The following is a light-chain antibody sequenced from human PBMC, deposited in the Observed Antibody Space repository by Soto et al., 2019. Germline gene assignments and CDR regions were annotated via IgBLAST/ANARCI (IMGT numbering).Light chain of an antibody. J-gene: IGLJ1*01. CDR2: INN. CDR1: SSNIGRST. V-gene: IGLV1-44*01. Sequence: QAVVTQPPSASGTPGQRVTIPCSGSSSNIGRSTVNWYQQLPGAAPRLLIYINNQRPSGVPDRFSGSKSGTSASLAISGLQSEDEAEYYCAAWDDSLKGYVFGTGTKVTVL. CDR3: AAWDDSLKGYV.